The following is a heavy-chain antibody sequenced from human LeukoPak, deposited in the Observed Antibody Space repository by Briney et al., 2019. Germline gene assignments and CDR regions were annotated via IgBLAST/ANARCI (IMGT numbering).Heavy chain of an antibody. CDR2: INPSGGST. V-gene: IGHV1-46*01. CDR3: ARDHYDSSGYSDFDY. Sequence: ASVKVSCKASGYTFTSYYMHWVRQAPGQGLEWMGIINPSGGSTSYAQKFQSRVTMTRDMSTSTVYMELSSLRSEDTAVYYCARDHYDSSGYSDFDYWGQGTLVTVSS. D-gene: IGHD3-22*01. CDR1: GYTFTSYY. J-gene: IGHJ4*02.